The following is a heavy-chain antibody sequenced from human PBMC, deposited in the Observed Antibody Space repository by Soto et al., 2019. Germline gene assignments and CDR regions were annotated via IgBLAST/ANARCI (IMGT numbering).Heavy chain of an antibody. J-gene: IGHJ4*02. Sequence: SSETLSLTCAVSGGSISSSNWWSWVRQPPGKGLEWIGEIYHSGSTNYNPSLKSRVTISVDKSKNQFSLKLSSVTAADTAVYYCARTHDDYGDYVAHYWGQGTLVTVSS. CDR3: ARTHDDYGDYVAHY. D-gene: IGHD4-17*01. CDR1: GGSISSSNW. V-gene: IGHV4-4*02. CDR2: IYHSGST.